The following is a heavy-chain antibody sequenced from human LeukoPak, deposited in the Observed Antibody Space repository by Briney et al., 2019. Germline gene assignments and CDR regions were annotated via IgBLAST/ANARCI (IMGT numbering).Heavy chain of an antibody. J-gene: IGHJ6*03. D-gene: IGHD3-10*01. V-gene: IGHV3-30*02. CDR1: GFTFSSYG. CDR2: IRYDGSNK. Sequence: GGSLRLSCAASGFTFSSYGMHWVRQAPGKGLEWVAFIRYDGSNKYYADSVKGRFTISRDNSKNTLYLQMNSLRAEDTAVYYCAKIGFTYYYYMDVWGKGTTVTISS. CDR3: AKIGFTYYYYMDV.